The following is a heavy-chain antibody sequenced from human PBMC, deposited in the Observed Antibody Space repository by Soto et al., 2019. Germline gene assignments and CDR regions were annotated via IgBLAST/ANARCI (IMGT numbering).Heavy chain of an antibody. CDR2: ISGSGDST. CDR1: EFTFSSYA. D-gene: IGHD6-19*01. V-gene: IGHV3-23*01. CDR3: AKGRSSGWYTYDAFDI. Sequence: HPGGSLRLSCAASEFTFSSYAMSWVRQAPGKGLEWVSGISGSGDSTYYVDSVKGRFTISRDNSKNTLSLQMNSLRAEDTAVYYCAKGRSSGWYTYDAFDIWGQGTMVTVSS. J-gene: IGHJ3*02.